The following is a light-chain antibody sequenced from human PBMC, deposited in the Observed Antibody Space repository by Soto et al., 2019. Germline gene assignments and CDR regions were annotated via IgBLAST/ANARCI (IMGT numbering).Light chain of an antibody. CDR2: GVT. Sequence: QSALTQPASVSGSPGQSITISCTGSGSDIGAYYYVSWYQQHPGKAPKLLIHGVTRRPSGVSSRFSASKSAYTASLTISGLQAEDEANYYCSSFTTSYFYVFGPGTKVPVL. CDR3: SSFTTSYFYV. CDR1: GSDIGAYYY. J-gene: IGLJ1*01. V-gene: IGLV2-14*01.